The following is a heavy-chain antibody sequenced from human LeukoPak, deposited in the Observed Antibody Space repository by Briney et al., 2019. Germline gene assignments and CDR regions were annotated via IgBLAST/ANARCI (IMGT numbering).Heavy chain of an antibody. CDR1: GGSFSGFY. V-gene: IGHV4-34*01. CDR2: INHSGST. J-gene: IGHJ5*02. Sequence: ETLSLTCSVYGGSFSGFYWNWIRQPPGEGLEWIGEINHSGSTHYSPSLKSRLSISVDPSKNQFSLKLSSVTAADTAVYYCAGGGGYCTNNVCPPWFDPWGQGALVTVSS. CDR3: AGGGGYCTNNVCPPWFDP. D-gene: IGHD2-8*01.